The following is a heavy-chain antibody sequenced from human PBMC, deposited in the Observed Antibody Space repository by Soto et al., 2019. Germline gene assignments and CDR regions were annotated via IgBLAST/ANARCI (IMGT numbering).Heavy chain of an antibody. D-gene: IGHD2-15*01. J-gene: IGHJ4*02. CDR2: ISAYNGNT. CDR1: GYTFTSYG. CDR3: ARVEDCSGGSCYSGDFDY. V-gene: IGHV1-18*01. Sequence: ASVKVSCKASGYTFTSYGISWVRQAPGQGLEWMGWISAYNGNTNYAQKLQGRVTMTTDTSTSTAYMELRSLRPDDTAVYYCARVEDCSGGSCYSGDFDYWGQGTLVTVSS.